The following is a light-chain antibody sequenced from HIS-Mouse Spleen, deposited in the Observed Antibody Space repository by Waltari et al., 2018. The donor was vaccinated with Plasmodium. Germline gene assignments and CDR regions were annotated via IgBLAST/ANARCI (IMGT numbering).Light chain of an antibody. CDR1: SSNIGSNY. V-gene: IGLV1-47*01. CDR3: AAWDDSLSGRV. CDR2: RNN. J-gene: IGLJ3*02. Sequence: QSVLTQPPSASGTPGHRVTISCSGSSSNIGSNYVYWYQQLPGTAPKLRIDRNNQRPPGVPDRFSGSKSGTSASLAISGLRSEDEADYYCAAWDDSLSGRVFGGGTKLTVL.